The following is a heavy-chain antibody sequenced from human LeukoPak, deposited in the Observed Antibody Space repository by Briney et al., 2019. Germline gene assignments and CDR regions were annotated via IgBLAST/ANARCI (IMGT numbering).Heavy chain of an antibody. CDR2: FFPGDYDT. CDR1: GCIFTNYW. CDR3: ARPRSSSPNDGMDV. Sequence: GESLKIFCRGFGCIFTNYWIGWGRQIPGQGLEGMGIFFPGDYDTRYSPSFQGQVTISADNSISTAYLQWSSLKASDTAIYYCARPRSSSPNDGMDVWGKGTTVTVSS. J-gene: IGHJ6*04. V-gene: IGHV5-51*01. D-gene: IGHD6-13*01.